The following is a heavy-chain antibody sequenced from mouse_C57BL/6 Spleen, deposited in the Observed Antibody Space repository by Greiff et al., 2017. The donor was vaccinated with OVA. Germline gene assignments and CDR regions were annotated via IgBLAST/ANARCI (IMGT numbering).Heavy chain of an antibody. Sequence: EVKLMESGGGLVKPGGSLKLSCAASGFTFSSYAMSWVRQTPEKRLEWVATISDGGSYTYYPDNVKGRYTISRDNAKNNLDLQLSNLKSEDTAMYYCARDQGMASFAYWGQGTLVTVSA. V-gene: IGHV5-4*01. CDR1: GFTFSSYA. D-gene: IGHD2-10*02. J-gene: IGHJ3*01. CDR2: ISDGGSYT. CDR3: ARDQGMASFAY.